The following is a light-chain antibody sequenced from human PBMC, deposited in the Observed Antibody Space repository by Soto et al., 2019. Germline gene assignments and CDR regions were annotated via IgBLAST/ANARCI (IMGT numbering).Light chain of an antibody. V-gene: IGKV1-39*01. CDR1: QSISSY. CDR3: QQSYSTPWT. J-gene: IGKJ1*01. Sequence: HSTLSPSALSPSVVDRVTITCRASQSISSYLNWYQQKPGKAPKLLIYAASSLQSGVPSRFSGSGSGTDFTLTISSLQPEDFATYYCQQSYSTPWTFGQGTKVDIK. CDR2: AAS.